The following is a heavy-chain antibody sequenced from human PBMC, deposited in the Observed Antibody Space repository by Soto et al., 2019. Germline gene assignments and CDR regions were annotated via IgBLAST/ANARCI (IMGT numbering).Heavy chain of an antibody. D-gene: IGHD4-17*01. V-gene: IGHV5-10-1*01. Sequence: XESLKMNCQGSGYNFNNYWVNLLLQTPGKGLELMGKIDPSDSFTNYSPSFQGHVTISIVKSINTAYLQWSSLKASDTAIYYCERQRGAVTPAFDLWGQGTRVTVSS. CDR2: IDPSDSFT. J-gene: IGHJ3*01. CDR3: ERQRGAVTPAFDL. CDR1: GYNFNNYW.